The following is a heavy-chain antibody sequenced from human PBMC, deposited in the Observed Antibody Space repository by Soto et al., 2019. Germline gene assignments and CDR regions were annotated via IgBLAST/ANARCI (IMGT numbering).Heavy chain of an antibody. Sequence: SETLSLTCAVYGGSFSGYYWSWIRQLPGKGLEWIGEINHSGSTNYNPSLKSRVTISVDTSKNQFSLKLSSVTAADTAVYYCARGVVASESGYDAFDIWGQGTMVTVSS. D-gene: IGHD3-3*02. CDR2: INHSGST. J-gene: IGHJ3*02. V-gene: IGHV4-34*01. CDR1: GGSFSGYY. CDR3: ARGVVASESGYDAFDI.